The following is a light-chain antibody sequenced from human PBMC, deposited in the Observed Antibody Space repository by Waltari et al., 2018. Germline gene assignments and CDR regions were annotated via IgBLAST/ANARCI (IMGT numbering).Light chain of an antibody. Sequence: QSVLTQPPSVSAAPGQKVTISCSGSSPNIEIHYVSWYQQLPGTPPQLLISEDNGRPPGIPDRFSGSRSGTSATLGITGLQTADEADYYCGTWDSSLSAVVFGGGTKLTV. CDR2: EDN. CDR3: GTWDSSLSAVV. CDR1: SPNIEIHY. J-gene: IGLJ2*01. V-gene: IGLV1-51*02.